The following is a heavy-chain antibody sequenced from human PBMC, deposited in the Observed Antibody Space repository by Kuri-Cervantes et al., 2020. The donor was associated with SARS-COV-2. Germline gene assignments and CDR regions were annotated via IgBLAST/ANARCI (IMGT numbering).Heavy chain of an antibody. CDR3: ARDSPVKSRLLPLGSGAFAI. CDR2: ISYDGSNK. D-gene: IGHD2-15*01. V-gene: IGHV3-30*04. Sequence: GESLKISCAASGFTFSSYAMHWVRQAPGKGLEWVAVISYDGSNKYYADSVKGRFTISRDNSKNTLYLQMNSLRAEDTAVYYCARDSPVKSRLLPLGSGAFAIWGQGTMVTVSS. CDR1: GFTFSSYA. J-gene: IGHJ3*02.